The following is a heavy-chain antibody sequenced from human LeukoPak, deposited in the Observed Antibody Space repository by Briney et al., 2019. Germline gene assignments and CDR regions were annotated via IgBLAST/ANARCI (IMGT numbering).Heavy chain of an antibody. Sequence: ASVKVSCKASGGTFSSYAISWVRQAPGQGLEWMGVIIPIFGTANYAQKFQGRVTITADESTSTAYMELSSLRSEDTAVYYCARDGSTRYYYDSSGQGPGNWFDPWGQGTLVTVSS. J-gene: IGHJ5*02. CDR1: GGTFSSYA. D-gene: IGHD3-22*01. CDR2: IIPIFGTA. V-gene: IGHV1-69*01. CDR3: ARDGSTRYYYDSSGQGPGNWFDP.